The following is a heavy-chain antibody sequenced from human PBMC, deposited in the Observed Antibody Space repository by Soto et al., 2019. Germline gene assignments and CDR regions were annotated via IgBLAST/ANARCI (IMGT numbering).Heavy chain of an antibody. V-gene: IGHV1-8*01. Sequence: ASVKVSCKASGYTFTSYDINWVRQATGQGLEWMGWMNPNSGNTGYAQKFQGRVTMTRNTSISTAYIELSSLRSEDTAVYYCSRVISRRIAVAGNYYYYYYMDVWGKGTTVTVSS. CDR2: MNPNSGNT. CDR1: GYTFTSYD. D-gene: IGHD6-19*01. J-gene: IGHJ6*03. CDR3: SRVISRRIAVAGNYYYYYYMDV.